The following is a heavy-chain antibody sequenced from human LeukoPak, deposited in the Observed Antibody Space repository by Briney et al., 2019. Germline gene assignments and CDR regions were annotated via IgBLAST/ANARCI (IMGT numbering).Heavy chain of an antibody. D-gene: IGHD6-6*01. CDR2: ISYDGSNK. Sequence: GGSLRLSCAASKFTFSRYAMSWVRQAPGKGLEWVAVISYDGSNKYYADSVKGRFTISRDNSKNTLYLQMNSLRAEDTAVYYCARDRRGSSSSGLNDYWGQGTLVTVSS. CDR3: ARDRRGSSSSGLNDY. V-gene: IGHV3-30-3*01. J-gene: IGHJ4*02. CDR1: KFTFSRYA.